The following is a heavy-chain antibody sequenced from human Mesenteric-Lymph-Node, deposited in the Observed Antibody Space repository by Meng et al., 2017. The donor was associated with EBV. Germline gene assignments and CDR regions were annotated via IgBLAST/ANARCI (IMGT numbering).Heavy chain of an antibody. V-gene: IGHV4-30-4*01. J-gene: IGHJ5*01. CDR3: ARVGLSEWIDS. Sequence: VQLQDSDPRSVKPSQTLSLTSVSSLASIRRTNDYWIASRLPPRTALEWIGNIFNNGNPYNQSSFESRVSISTDRSRNQFSLTMDSVTAADTAVYFCARVGLSEWIDSWGQGILVTVSS. CDR2: IFNNGNP. D-gene: IGHD3-16*01. CDR1: LASIRRTNDY.